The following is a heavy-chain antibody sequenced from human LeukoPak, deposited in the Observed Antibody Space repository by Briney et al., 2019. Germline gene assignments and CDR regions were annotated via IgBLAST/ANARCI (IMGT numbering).Heavy chain of an antibody. Sequence: SQTLSLTCAISGDSVSSNSAAWNWIRQSPSRGLEWLGRTYYRSKWYNDYAVSVKSRITINPDTSKNQFSLQLNSVTPEDTAVYYCARESTYCSSTSCYLYYYCYYMDVWGKGTTVTVSS. CDR3: ARESTYCSSTSCYLYYYCYYMDV. J-gene: IGHJ6*03. V-gene: IGHV6-1*01. CDR1: GDSVSSNSAA. CDR2: TYYRSKWYN. D-gene: IGHD2-2*01.